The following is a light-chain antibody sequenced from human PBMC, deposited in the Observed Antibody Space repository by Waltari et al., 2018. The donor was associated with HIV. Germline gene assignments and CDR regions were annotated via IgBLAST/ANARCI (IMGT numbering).Light chain of an antibody. CDR1: ELGDKY. CDR3: QAWGSSTSGV. Sequence: SYEVTQPPSVAVSPGQTASITCSGYELGDKYTCWYQQKPGQSPLLVIYQDNKRPSGIPERFSASSSGHTATLTISGTLPMDEADYYCQAWGSSTSGVFGRGTRLTAL. V-gene: IGLV3-1*01. J-gene: IGLJ2*01. CDR2: QDN.